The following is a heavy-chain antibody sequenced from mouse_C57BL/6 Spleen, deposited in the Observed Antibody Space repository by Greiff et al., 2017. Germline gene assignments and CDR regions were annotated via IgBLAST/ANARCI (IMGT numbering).Heavy chain of an antibody. CDR2: IDPSDSYT. CDR1: GYTFTSYW. J-gene: IGHJ2*01. D-gene: IGHD4-1*01. CDR3: AKTGDY. Sequence: QVQLQQSGAELVKPGASVKLSCKASGYTFTSYWMQWVKQRPGQGLEWIGEIDPSDSYTNYNQKFKGKATLTVDTSSSTAYMQLSSLTSEDSAVYDCAKTGDYWGQGTTLTVSS. V-gene: IGHV1-50*01.